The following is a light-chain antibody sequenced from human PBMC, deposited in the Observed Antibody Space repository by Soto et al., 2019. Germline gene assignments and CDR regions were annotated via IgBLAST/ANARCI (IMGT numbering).Light chain of an antibody. CDR1: SSDVGGYDY. J-gene: IGLJ3*02. CDR3: SSYTSSGTLV. Sequence: QSVLTQTASVSGSPGQSITISCTGSSSDVGGYDYVSWYQQHPGKAPKLMIYDVSNRPSGVSNRFSGSKSGNTASLAISGLQAEDEGDYHCSSYTSSGTLVFGGGTKLTVL. V-gene: IGLV2-14*03. CDR2: DVS.